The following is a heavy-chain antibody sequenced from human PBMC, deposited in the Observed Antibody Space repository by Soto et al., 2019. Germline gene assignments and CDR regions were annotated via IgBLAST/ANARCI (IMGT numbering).Heavy chain of an antibody. CDR3: VRRLTDYDSAGNFDL. V-gene: IGHV5-51*01. J-gene: IGHJ2*01. CDR2: VYPTDSDT. D-gene: IGHD3-22*01. Sequence: GESLKISCKGSGYSFSSYWIGWVRQMPGKGLEWMGNVYPTDSDTRYSPSFQGQVTMSADKSLSTAYLQWSSLRASDTAMYYCVRRLTDYDSAGNFDLWGRGTLVTVSS. CDR1: GYSFSSYW.